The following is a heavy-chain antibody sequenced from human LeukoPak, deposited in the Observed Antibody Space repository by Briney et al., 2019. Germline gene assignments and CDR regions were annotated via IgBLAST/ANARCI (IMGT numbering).Heavy chain of an antibody. CDR3: AREMARRYYDFWSGYYGRDYYYMDV. V-gene: IGHV1-18*01. Sequence: GASVTVSFKSSGYTFTIYGISWVRQAPGQGLEWMGWISAYNGNTNYAQKLQGRVTMTTDTSTSTAYMELRSLRSDDTAVYYCAREMARRYYDFWSGYYGRDYYYMDVWGKGTTVTVSS. CDR2: ISAYNGNT. J-gene: IGHJ6*03. D-gene: IGHD3-3*01. CDR1: GYTFTIYG.